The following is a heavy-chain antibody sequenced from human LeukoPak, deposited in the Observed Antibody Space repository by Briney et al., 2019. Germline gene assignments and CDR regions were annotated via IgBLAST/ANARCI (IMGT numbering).Heavy chain of an antibody. CDR3: ARDTSRIAMASGDAFDI. CDR1: GYTFTSYA. D-gene: IGHD6-19*01. J-gene: IGHJ3*02. CDR2: INTNTGNP. V-gene: IGHV7-4-1*02. Sequence: ASVKVSCKASGYTFTSYAMNWVRQAPGQGLEWMGWINTNTGNPTYAQGFTGRFVFSLDTSVSTAYLQISSLKAEDTAVYYCARDTSRIAMASGDAFDIWGQGTMVTVSS.